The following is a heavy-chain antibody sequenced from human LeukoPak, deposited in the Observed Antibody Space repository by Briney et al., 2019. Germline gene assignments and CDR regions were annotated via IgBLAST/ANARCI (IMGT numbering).Heavy chain of an antibody. CDR2: ISWNSGSI. CDR1: GFTFDDYA. Sequence: GGSLRLSCAASGFTFDDYAMHWVRQAPAKGLECVSGISWNSGSIVYADSVKGRFTISRDNAKNSLYLQMNSLRAEDTALYYCAKGPHYYGSGSYFNWGQGTLVTVSS. D-gene: IGHD3-10*01. CDR3: AKGPHYYGSGSYFN. J-gene: IGHJ4*02. V-gene: IGHV3-9*01.